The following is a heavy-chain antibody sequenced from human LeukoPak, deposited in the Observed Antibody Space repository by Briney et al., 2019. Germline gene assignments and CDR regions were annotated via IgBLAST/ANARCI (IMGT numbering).Heavy chain of an antibody. V-gene: IGHV4-38-2*02. CDR3: ARKYYDFWSGFNWFDP. D-gene: IGHD3-3*01. CDR2: NYHSGST. CDR1: GYSISSGYF. Sequence: SETLSLTCTVAGYSISSGYFWGCIRPPPGRGLGGFRSNYHSGSTYYDPSLKSRVTISVDTSKNQFSLKLSSVTAADTSVYYCARKYYDFWSGFNWFDPWGQGTLVTVSS. J-gene: IGHJ5*02.